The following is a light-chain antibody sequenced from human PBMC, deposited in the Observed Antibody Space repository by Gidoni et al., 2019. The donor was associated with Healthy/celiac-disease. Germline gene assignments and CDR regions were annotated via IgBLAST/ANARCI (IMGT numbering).Light chain of an antibody. Sequence: QSALTQPASGQSITISCTGTSSDVGGYNYGSWYQQHPGKATKLMIYDVSNRPSGVSNRFSGSKSGNTASLTISGLQAEAEADYYCSSYTSSSTLPYVFGTGTKVTVL. CDR1: SSDVGGYNY. J-gene: IGLJ1*01. CDR3: SSYTSSSTLPYV. CDR2: DVS. V-gene: IGLV2-14*01.